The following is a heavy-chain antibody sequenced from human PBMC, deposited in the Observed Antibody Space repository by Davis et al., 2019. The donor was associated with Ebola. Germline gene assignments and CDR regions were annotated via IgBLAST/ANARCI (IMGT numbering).Heavy chain of an antibody. CDR2: INPNSGGT. J-gene: IGHJ6*02. Sequence: ASVKVSCKASGYTFTGYYMHWVRQAPGQGLEWMGWINPNSGGTNYAQKFQGWVTMTRDTSISTAYMELSRLRSDDTAVYYCARVYVQWLVEGYGEGMDVWGQGTTVTVSS. CDR1: GYTFTGYY. V-gene: IGHV1-2*04. CDR3: ARVYVQWLVEGYGEGMDV. D-gene: IGHD6-19*01.